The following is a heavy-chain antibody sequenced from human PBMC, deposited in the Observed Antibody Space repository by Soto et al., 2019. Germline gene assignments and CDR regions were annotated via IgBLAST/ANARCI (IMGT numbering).Heavy chain of an antibody. CDR3: ARTTVVTLGAFDI. CDR2: INPSGGST. V-gene: IGHV1-46*01. Sequence: APVKVSCKASGYTFTSYYMHWVRQAPGQGLEWMGIINPSGGSTSYAQKFQGRVTMTRDTSTSTVYMELSSLRSEDTAVYYCARTTVVTLGAFDIWGQGTMVTVSS. CDR1: GYTFTSYY. D-gene: IGHD4-17*01. J-gene: IGHJ3*02.